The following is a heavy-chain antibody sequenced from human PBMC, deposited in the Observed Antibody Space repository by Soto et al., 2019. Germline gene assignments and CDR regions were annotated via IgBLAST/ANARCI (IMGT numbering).Heavy chain of an antibody. Sequence: QLQLQESGPGLVKPSETLSITCTVSGGSISSSSYWGWIRQPPGKGLEWIGSIYSIGSTYYNPSLKSRVTISVDTSKNQFSLKLSSVTAADTAAYYCRRSSRYSTDVWGQGPTVTVSS. CDR2: IYSIGST. CDR1: GGSISSSSY. CDR3: RRSSRYSTDV. D-gene: IGHD6-13*01. J-gene: IGHJ6*02. V-gene: IGHV4-39*01.